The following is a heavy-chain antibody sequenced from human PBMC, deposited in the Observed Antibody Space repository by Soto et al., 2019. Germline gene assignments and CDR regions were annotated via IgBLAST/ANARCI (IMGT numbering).Heavy chain of an antibody. D-gene: IGHD6-13*01. V-gene: IGHV3-23*01. Sequence: GGSLRLSCAASGFTFSSYAMSWVRQAPGKGLEWVSAISGSGGSTYYADSVKGRFTISRDNSKNTLYLQMNSLRAEDTAVYYCAKVYGQTGSWPRDFDYWGQGTLVTVSS. J-gene: IGHJ4*02. CDR3: AKVYGQTGSWPRDFDY. CDR1: GFTFSSYA. CDR2: ISGSGGST.